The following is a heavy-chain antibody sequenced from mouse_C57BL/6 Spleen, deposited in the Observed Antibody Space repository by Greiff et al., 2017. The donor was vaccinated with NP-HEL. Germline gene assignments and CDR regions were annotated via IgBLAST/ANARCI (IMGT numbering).Heavy chain of an antibody. CDR3: ARVKGDYGSSYAMDY. J-gene: IGHJ4*01. CDR2: IWSGGST. D-gene: IGHD1-1*01. Sequence: QVQLKQSGPGLVQPSQSLSITCTVSGFSLTSYGVHWVRQSPGKGLEWLGVIWSGGSTDYNAAFISRLSISKDNSKSQFFIKMNSLQADDTAIYYCARVKGDYGSSYAMDYWGQGTSVTVSS. CDR1: GFSLTSYG. V-gene: IGHV2-2*01.